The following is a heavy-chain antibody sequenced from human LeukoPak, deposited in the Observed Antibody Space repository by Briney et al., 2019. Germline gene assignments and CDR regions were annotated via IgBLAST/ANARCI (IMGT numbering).Heavy chain of an antibody. J-gene: IGHJ4*02. CDR2: IIPILGIA. CDR1: GGTFSSYA. CDR3: ARGGLDRRSLYYGSGSYYFDY. Sequence: GASVKVSCKASGGTFSSYAISWVRQAPGQGLEWMGRIIPILGIANYAQKFQGRVTITADKSTSTAYMELSSLRSEDTAVYYRARGGLDRRSLYYGSGSYYFDYWGQGTLVTVSS. V-gene: IGHV1-69*04. D-gene: IGHD3-10*01.